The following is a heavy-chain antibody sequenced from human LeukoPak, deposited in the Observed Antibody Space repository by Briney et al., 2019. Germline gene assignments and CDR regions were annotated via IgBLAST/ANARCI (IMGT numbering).Heavy chain of an antibody. D-gene: IGHD3-22*01. CDR3: AKGGYYDSSGYYGYFDY. J-gene: IGHJ4*02. CDR1: GFTFSDYY. Sequence: GGSLRLSCAASGFTFSDYYMSWIRQAPGKGLEWVSAISGSGGSTYYADSVKGRFTISRDNSKNTLYLQMNSLRAEDTAVYYCAKGGYYDSSGYYGYFDYWGQGTLVTVSS. CDR2: ISGSGGST. V-gene: IGHV3-23*01.